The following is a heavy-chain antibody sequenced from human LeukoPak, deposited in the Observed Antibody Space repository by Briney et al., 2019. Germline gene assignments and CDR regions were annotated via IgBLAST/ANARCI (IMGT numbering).Heavy chain of an antibody. D-gene: IGHD3-22*01. CDR1: GFTFSSYS. CDR3: ARDGYYYDSSGYYYTYYFDY. CDR2: ISSSTSYI. Sequence: SGGSLRLSCAASGFTFSSYSMNWVRQAPGKGLEWVSSISSSTSYIYYADSVKGRFTISRDNAKNSLYLQMNSLRAEDTAVYYCARDGYYYDSSGYYYTYYFDYWGQGTLVTVSS. J-gene: IGHJ4*02. V-gene: IGHV3-21*01.